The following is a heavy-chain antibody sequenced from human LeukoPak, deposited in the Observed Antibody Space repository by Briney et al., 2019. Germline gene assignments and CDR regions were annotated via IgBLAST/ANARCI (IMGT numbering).Heavy chain of an antibody. D-gene: IGHD1-1*01. Sequence: GGSLRLSCAASGFTFSSYEMNWVRQAPGKGLEWISYISGSGSTIYYADSVKGRFTISRDNARSSLYLQLNSLRGEDTAVYYCARDGVTRRYNMYYYMDVWGKGTTVTVSS. CDR3: ARDGVTRRYNMYYYMDV. CDR2: ISGSGSTI. V-gene: IGHV3-48*03. J-gene: IGHJ6*03. CDR1: GFTFSSYE.